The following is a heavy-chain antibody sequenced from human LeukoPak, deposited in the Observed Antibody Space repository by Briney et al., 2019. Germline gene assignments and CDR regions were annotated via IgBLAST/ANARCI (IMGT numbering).Heavy chain of an antibody. CDR1: GFTFRTYA. CDR3: AKGYSCSWCPDY. V-gene: IGHV3-23*01. Sequence: GGSLRLSCAASGFTFRTYAITWVRQAPGKGLECVSVISGSGDIADYADSVKGRFTISRDNSRNTLDLQMNNLRADDTAVYYCAKGYSCSWCPDYWGQGTLVTVSS. J-gene: IGHJ4*02. D-gene: IGHD6-13*01. CDR2: ISGSGDIA.